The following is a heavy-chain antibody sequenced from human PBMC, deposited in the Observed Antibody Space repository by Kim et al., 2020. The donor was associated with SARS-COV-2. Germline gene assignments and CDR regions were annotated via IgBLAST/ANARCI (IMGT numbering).Heavy chain of an antibody. Sequence: SETLSLTCTVYGGSFSGYYWSWIRQPPGKGLEWIGEINHSGSTNYNPSLKSRVTISVDTSKNQFSLKLSSVTAADTAAYYCARQTWIQLPHITRYFQHWGQGTLVTVSS. J-gene: IGHJ1*01. V-gene: IGHV4-34*01. CDR3: ARQTWIQLPHITRYFQH. D-gene: IGHD5-18*01. CDR1: GGSFSGYY. CDR2: INHSGST.